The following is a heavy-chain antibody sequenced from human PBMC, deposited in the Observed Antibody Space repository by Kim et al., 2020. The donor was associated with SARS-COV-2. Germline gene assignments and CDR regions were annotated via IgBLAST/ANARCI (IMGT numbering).Heavy chain of an antibody. CDR1: GFTFSSYA. CDR2: ISYDGSNK. CDR3: ASASSGWTMGLAA. D-gene: IGHD6-19*01. J-gene: IGHJ6*02. Sequence: GGSLRLSCAASGFTFSSYAMHWVRQAPGKGLEWVAVISYDGSNKYYADSVKGRFTISRDNSKNTLYLQMNSLRAEDTAVYYCASASSGWTMGLAAWGHGT. V-gene: IGHV3-30*04.